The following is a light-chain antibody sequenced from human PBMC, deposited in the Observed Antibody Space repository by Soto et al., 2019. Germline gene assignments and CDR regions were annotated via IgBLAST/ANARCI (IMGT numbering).Light chain of an antibody. CDR2: ATS. CDR3: QQYYLYPPA. CDR1: QGINYY. V-gene: IGKV1-16*01. J-gene: IGKJ3*01. Sequence: IQLTQSPSSLSASVGDSVTISCRASQGINYYLAWYQQKPGQAPKLLIYATSTLQSGVPSRFSGSGSGTDFTLNISGLQPEDFATYFCQQYYLYPPAFGPGTKVDI.